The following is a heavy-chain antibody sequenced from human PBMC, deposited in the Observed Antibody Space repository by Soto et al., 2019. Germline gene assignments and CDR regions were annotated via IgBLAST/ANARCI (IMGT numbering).Heavy chain of an antibody. D-gene: IGHD5-12*01. CDR2: ISAYNGNT. V-gene: IGHV1-18*01. J-gene: IGHJ4*02. Sequence: ASVKVSCKASGYTFTSYGISWVRQAPGQGLEWMGWISAYNGNTNYAQKLQGRVTMTTDTSTSTAYMELRSLRSDDTAVYYCARIQMLYLRSVYFDSWGQGTLVTVSS. CDR3: ARIQMLYLRSVYFDS. CDR1: GYTFTSYG.